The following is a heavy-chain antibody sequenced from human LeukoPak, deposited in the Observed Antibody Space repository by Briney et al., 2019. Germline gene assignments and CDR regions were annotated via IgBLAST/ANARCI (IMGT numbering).Heavy chain of an antibody. CDR1: GFTFNSYT. Sequence: PGGSLRLSCAASGFTFNSYTMSWVRQAPGKGLEWDSTISGSGSSTYYADSVKGRFTISRDNSKNTLYLQMNSLRAEDTAVYYCARDDGAGGPFDYWGQGTLVSVSS. J-gene: IGHJ4*02. CDR3: ARDDGAGGPFDY. D-gene: IGHD3-10*01. V-gene: IGHV3-23*01. CDR2: ISGSGSST.